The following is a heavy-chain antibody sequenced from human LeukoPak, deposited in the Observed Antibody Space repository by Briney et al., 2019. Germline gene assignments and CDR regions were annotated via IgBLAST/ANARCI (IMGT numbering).Heavy chain of an antibody. D-gene: IGHD2-15*01. CDR3: AREGVHCSGRSCLKAY. J-gene: IGHJ4*02. V-gene: IGHV3-7*03. Sequence: SGGPLRLSCAVSGFTFSTYRMSWVRQAPGKGLEWVTNIKKDGSEKYYMDSVKCRFTISRDNAENSLYLQMNSLRAEDTAVYYCAREGVHCSGRSCLKAYWGQGTQVTVSS. CDR2: IKKDGSEK. CDR1: GFTFSTYR.